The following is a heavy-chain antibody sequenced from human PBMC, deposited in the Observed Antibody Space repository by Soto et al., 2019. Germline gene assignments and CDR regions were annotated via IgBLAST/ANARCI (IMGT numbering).Heavy chain of an antibody. CDR3: ARHEDSRYYYYGMDV. D-gene: IGHD2-15*01. Sequence: GESLKISCKGSGYSFTSYWIGWVRQMPGKGLEWMGIIYPGDSDTRYSPSFQGQVTISADKSISTAYLQWSSLKASDTAMYYCARHEDSRYYYYGMDVWGQGTTVTVSS. J-gene: IGHJ6*02. CDR2: IYPGDSDT. CDR1: GYSFTSYW. V-gene: IGHV5-51*01.